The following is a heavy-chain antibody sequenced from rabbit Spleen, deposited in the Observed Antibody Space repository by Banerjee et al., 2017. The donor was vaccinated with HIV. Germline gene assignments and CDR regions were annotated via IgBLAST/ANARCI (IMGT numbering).Heavy chain of an antibody. D-gene: IGHD6-1*01. CDR3: GRGRTTPYAYAFAL. Sequence: QQLEESGGGLVKPGASLTLTCTASGFSFSDTDYMCWVRQAPGKGLEWIACIRPSSGSTWSASWVNGRFTISKASSTTVTLQMTSLTAADTAIYFCGRGRTTPYAYAFALWGPGTLVTVS. CDR1: GFSFSDTDY. CDR2: IRPSSGST. V-gene: IGHV1S40*01. J-gene: IGHJ4*01.